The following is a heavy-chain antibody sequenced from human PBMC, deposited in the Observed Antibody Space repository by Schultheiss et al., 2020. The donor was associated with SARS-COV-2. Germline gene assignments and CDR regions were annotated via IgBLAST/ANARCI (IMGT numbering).Heavy chain of an antibody. CDR1: GFTFSSYS. D-gene: IGHD6-6*01. CDR2: FSSSGSTI. CDR3: ARNAARLITRAQFDY. Sequence: GGSLRLSCAASGFTFSSYSMNWVRQAPGKGLEWVSYFSSSGSTIYYADSVKGRFTISRDNAKNSLYLQMNSLRAEDTAVYYCARNAARLITRAQFDYWGQGTLVTVSS. V-gene: IGHV3-48*04. J-gene: IGHJ4*02.